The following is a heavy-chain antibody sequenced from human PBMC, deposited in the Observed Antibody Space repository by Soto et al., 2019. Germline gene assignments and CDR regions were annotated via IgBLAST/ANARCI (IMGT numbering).Heavy chain of an antibody. J-gene: IGHJ4*02. CDR1: GYKFTTYW. D-gene: IGHD4-17*01. CDR2: IYPDDSDS. CDR3: VATYGDYLDY. Sequence: GESLKISCKGSGYKFTTYWIGWVRQMPGKGLEWMAIIYPDDSDSRYSPSFQGQVTISADKSISTAYLQWSSLKASDTAIYYCVATYGDYLDYWGQGTLVTVS. V-gene: IGHV5-51*01.